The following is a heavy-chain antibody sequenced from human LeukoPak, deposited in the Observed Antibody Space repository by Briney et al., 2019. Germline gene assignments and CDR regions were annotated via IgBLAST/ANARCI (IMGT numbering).Heavy chain of an antibody. CDR1: GGSISSSSYY. Sequence: KTSETLSLTCTVSGGSISSSSYYWGWIRQPPGKGLEWIGNIYYSGSTYCNPSLKSRVTISVDTSKNQFSLKLSSVTAADTAVYYCARGKDLWELLPFDYWGQGTLVTVSS. CDR3: ARGKDLWELLPFDY. V-gene: IGHV4-39*01. CDR2: IYYSGST. J-gene: IGHJ4*02. D-gene: IGHD1-26*01.